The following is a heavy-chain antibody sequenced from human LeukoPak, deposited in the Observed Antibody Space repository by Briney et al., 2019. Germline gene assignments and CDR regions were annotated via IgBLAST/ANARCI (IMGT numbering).Heavy chain of an antibody. J-gene: IGHJ4*02. Sequence: GGPLRLSCAASGFTFSRSWMSWVRQAPGKGLEWVANIKQDGSEKYYVDSVKGRFTISRDNAKNSLYLQMNSLRAEDTAVYYCARDQDYYDSSGYYLIFDYWGQGTLVTVSS. CDR1: GFTFSRSW. CDR3: ARDQDYYDSSGYYLIFDY. V-gene: IGHV3-7*01. CDR2: IKQDGSEK. D-gene: IGHD3-22*01.